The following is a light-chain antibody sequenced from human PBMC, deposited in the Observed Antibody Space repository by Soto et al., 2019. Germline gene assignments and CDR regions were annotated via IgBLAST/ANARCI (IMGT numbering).Light chain of an antibody. CDR2: AAS. V-gene: IGKV1-39*01. Sequence: DIQMTQSPSSLSASVGDRLTITCRASQSISSYLNWYQQKPGKPPKLLIYAASSLQSGVPSRFSGSGSGTDCTLTISSLQPEDFETYYCQQSYSNPPTFGQGTKVDIK. CDR3: QQSYSNPPT. J-gene: IGKJ1*01. CDR1: QSISSY.